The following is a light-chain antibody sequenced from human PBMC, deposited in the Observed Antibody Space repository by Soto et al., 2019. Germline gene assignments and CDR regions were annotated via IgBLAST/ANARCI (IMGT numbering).Light chain of an antibody. Sequence: EIVMTQSPATLSVSPGERATLSCRASQSVSSNLAWYQQKPGQAPRLLISGASTRATGIPARFSGSGYGTNFARTISGLQSEDFAVYYCQQYNNWPTITFGQGTKLEI. V-gene: IGKV3-15*01. CDR3: QQYNNWPTIT. CDR2: GAS. J-gene: IGKJ2*01. CDR1: QSVSSN.